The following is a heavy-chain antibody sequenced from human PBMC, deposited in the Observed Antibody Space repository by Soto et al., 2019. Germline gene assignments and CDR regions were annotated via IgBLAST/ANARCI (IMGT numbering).Heavy chain of an antibody. D-gene: IGHD2-15*01. J-gene: IGHJ3*02. V-gene: IGHV4-31*03. CDR2: IYYSGST. Sequence: QVQLQESGPGLVKPSQTLSLTCTVSGGSISSGGYYWSWIRQHPGKGLEWIGYIYYSGSTYYNPSLRRRVTVSVDTSKSQFALNLSSVTAADAAVYYCAGDPPYRGRVVDIWGQGTMVTVSS. CDR1: GGSISSGGYY. CDR3: AGDPPYRGRVVDI.